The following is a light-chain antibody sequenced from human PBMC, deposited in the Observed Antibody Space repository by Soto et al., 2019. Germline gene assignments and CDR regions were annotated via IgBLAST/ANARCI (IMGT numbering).Light chain of an antibody. Sequence: QSVLTQPPSVSGAPGQRVTVSCTGSSSNIGAGYDVHWYHQFPGTAPKLLIYGNTNRPSGVPDRFSGSKSGNTPSLTISGLQAEDEADYYCGLFTSSATWVFGGGTKLTVL. CDR2: GNT. J-gene: IGLJ3*02. CDR1: SSNIGAGYD. V-gene: IGLV1-40*01. CDR3: GLFTSSATWV.